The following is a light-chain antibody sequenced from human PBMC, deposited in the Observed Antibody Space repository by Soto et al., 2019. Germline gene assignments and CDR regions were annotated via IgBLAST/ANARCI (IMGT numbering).Light chain of an antibody. Sequence: EIVMTQSPATLSVSPGERATLSCRASQNISSNLAWYQQTPGQAPRLLIFDASARATGIPARFSGSGSGTEFTLTISSLQSEDFGVYYCQQYDNWLGTFGQGTKVEVK. CDR3: QQYDNWLGT. V-gene: IGKV3D-15*01. CDR1: QNISSN. J-gene: IGKJ1*01. CDR2: DAS.